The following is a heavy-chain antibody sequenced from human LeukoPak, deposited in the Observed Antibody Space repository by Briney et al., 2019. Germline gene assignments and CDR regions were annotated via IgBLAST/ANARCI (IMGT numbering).Heavy chain of an antibody. CDR3: ARAVGGRGPDYYGSGSYLYFDY. V-gene: IGHV1-69*04. D-gene: IGHD3-10*01. CDR2: IIPILGIA. CDR1: GGTFSSYA. J-gene: IGHJ4*02. Sequence: SVKVSCKASGGTFSSYAISWVRQAPGQGLEWMGRIIPILGIANYAQKFQGRVTITADKSTSTAYMELSSLRSEDTAVYYCARAVGGRGPDYYGSGSYLYFDYWGQGTLVTVSS.